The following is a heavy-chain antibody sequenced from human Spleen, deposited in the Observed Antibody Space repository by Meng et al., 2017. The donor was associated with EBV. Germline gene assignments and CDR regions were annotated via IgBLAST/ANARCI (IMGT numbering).Heavy chain of an antibody. D-gene: IGHD3-22*01. Sequence: QLLLQESGSGLVKPSQTLSLTCGVSGGSISSGGYSWSWIRQPPGQGLEWIGYIYHSGSTYYNPSLQSRVTISVDTSKNQFFLKLSSVTPEDTAVYFCTRTPDSSADWFDPWGQGTLVTVSS. CDR3: TRTPDSSADWFDP. V-gene: IGHV4-30-2*01. CDR1: GGSISSGGYS. J-gene: IGHJ5*02. CDR2: IYHSGST.